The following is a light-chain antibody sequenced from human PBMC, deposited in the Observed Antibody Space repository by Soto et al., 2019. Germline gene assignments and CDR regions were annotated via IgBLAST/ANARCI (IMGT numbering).Light chain of an antibody. CDR2: GAS. CDR1: QDVVNIY. J-gene: IGKJ4*01. V-gene: IGKV3-20*01. Sequence: EMVLTQSPGTLSLSPGEMATLSCRASQDVVNIYLDWFQQKPGQARRLLVHGASNRAAGIPDRFSGSGSATDFTLTISRLEPEDFAVYYWKHSSFSPLTFGRGTRIEI. CDR3: KHSSFSPLT.